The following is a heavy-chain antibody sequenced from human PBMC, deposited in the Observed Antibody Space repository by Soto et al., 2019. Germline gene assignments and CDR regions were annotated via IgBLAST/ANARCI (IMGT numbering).Heavy chain of an antibody. CDR3: AKGRGQNCNFDY. D-gene: IGHD3-10*01. V-gene: IGHV3-23*01. CDR2: ISGSGGTA. Sequence: EVQLLESGGGSVQPGGSLRLSCAASGFTFSSYAMHWVRRPPGKGLEWVSSISGSGGTAYYADSVKGRFSISRDSLVNALYLQMISLRAGDTAVYYCAKGRGQNCNFDYWGQGTLVTVS. CDR1: GFTFSSYA. J-gene: IGHJ4*02.